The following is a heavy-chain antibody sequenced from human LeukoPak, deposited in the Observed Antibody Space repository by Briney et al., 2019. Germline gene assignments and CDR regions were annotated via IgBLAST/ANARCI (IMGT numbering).Heavy chain of an antibody. CDR1: GYIFTGYS. Sequence: ASVKVSCKASGYIFTGYSLHWVRQAPGQGLEWMGWINPNSGGTNYAQIFQVRVNITRDMSISTAYMELSSLRFDDTAVYYCVRGSASSTYSPFNYWGQGTLVSVSS. CDR2: INPNSGGT. D-gene: IGHD6-13*01. CDR3: VRGSASSTYSPFNY. V-gene: IGHV1-2*02. J-gene: IGHJ4*02.